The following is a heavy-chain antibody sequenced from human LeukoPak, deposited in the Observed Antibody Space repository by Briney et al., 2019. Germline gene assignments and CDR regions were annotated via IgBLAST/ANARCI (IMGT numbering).Heavy chain of an antibody. CDR1: GFTFSNAW. CDR3: AKGNGYSYGRYYFDY. Sequence: GGSLRLSCVASGFTFSNAWMSWVRQSPGKGLEWVSAITASCGNTYYADSLKGRFTISRDNSKNTLYLQVDSLRAEDTAVYYCAKGNGYSYGRYYFDYWGQGTLVTVPS. D-gene: IGHD5-18*01. J-gene: IGHJ4*02. V-gene: IGHV3-23*01. CDR2: ITASCGNT.